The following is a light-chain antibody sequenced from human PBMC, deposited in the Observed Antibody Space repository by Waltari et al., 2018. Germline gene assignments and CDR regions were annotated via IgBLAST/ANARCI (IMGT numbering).Light chain of an antibody. CDR1: VSNIGAGYA. CDR2: GST. CDR3: QSYDTTLSVV. J-gene: IGLJ3*02. V-gene: IGLV1-40*01. Sequence: QSVLTQPPSVSGAPGQRVTISCTGSVSNIGAGYAVHWYQQPPRAAPKLLIYGSTSRPLGVPDRFFGSTSGTSAFLAITGLQAEDEADYYCQSYDTTLSVVFGGGTKLTVL.